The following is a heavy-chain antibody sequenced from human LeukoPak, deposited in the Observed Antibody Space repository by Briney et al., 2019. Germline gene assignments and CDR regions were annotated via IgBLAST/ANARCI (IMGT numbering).Heavy chain of an antibody. J-gene: IGHJ6*02. CDR2: IYYSGST. D-gene: IGHD3-3*01. CDR1: GGSINSGGYY. V-gene: IGHV4-39*01. CDR3: ARRLYDFWSGYSYGMDV. Sequence: SETLSLTCTVSGGSINSGGYYWAWIRQPPGKGLEWIGSIYYSGSTYYNPSLKSRVTISIDMSKNQFSLKLSSVTAADTAVYYCARRLYDFWSGYSYGMDVWGQGTTVTVSS.